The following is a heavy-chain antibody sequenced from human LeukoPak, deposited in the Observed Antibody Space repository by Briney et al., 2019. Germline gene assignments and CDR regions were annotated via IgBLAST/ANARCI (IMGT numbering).Heavy chain of an antibody. CDR2: ISSSSSYI. Sequence: KPGGSLRLFCGASGGTFSTDNMKCVRQAPGKGLEWVSSISSSSSYIYYADSVKGRFTISRDNAKNSLYVQMNSLRAEDTAVYYCVRARPGVWSPAFWGQGTLVTVSS. CDR3: VRARPGVWSPAF. D-gene: IGHD2-8*02. CDR1: GGTFSTDN. J-gene: IGHJ4*02. V-gene: IGHV3-21*01.